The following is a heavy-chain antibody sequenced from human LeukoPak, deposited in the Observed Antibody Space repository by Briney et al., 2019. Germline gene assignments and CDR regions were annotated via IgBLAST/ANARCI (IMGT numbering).Heavy chain of an antibody. D-gene: IGHD3-22*01. Sequence: GGSLRLSCAASGFTVSSNYMSWVRQGPGKGLECVSVISNDGDTYYADSVKGRFTISRDNSKNTLYLQMNSLRAEDTAVYYCAKHGGITMIVVVPDAFDIWGQGTMVTVSS. V-gene: IGHV3-66*04. CDR1: GFTVSSNY. J-gene: IGHJ3*02. CDR3: AKHGGITMIVVVPDAFDI. CDR2: ISNDGDT.